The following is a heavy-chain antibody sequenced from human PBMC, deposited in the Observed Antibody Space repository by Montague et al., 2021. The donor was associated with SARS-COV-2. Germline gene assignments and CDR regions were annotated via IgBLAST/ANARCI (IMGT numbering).Heavy chain of an antibody. Sequence: SETLSLTCTVSGDSISSSSYNWGWIRQPPGEGLEWIGSVHYNGRTYYNPSLKSRVTIYVDTSKNQISLRLNSVTAADTAVYYSTRHVHMTWPEPSPGFDYWGQGTLVTVSS. J-gene: IGHJ4*02. CDR1: GDSISSSSYN. V-gene: IGHV4-39*01. D-gene: IGHD1-1*01. CDR3: TRHVHMTWPEPSPGFDY. CDR2: VHYNGRT.